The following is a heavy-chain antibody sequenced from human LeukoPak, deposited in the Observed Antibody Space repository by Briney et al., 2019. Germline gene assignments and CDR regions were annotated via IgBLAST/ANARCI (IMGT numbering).Heavy chain of an antibody. J-gene: IGHJ4*02. Sequence: GGSLRLSCTASGFTFGDYAMSWFRQAPGKGLEWVGFIRSKAYGGTTEYAASVKGRFTISRDDSKSIAYLQMNSLKTEDTAVYYCTRQYYYDSSGYFGDYWGQGTLVTVSS. CDR1: GFTFGDYA. CDR3: TRQYYYDSSGYFGDY. V-gene: IGHV3-49*03. D-gene: IGHD3-22*01. CDR2: IRSKAYGGTT.